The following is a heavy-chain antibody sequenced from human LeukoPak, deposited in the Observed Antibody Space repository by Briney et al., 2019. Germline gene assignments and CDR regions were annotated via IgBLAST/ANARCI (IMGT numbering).Heavy chain of an antibody. J-gene: IGHJ5*02. CDR1: DYSISSGYY. Sequence: SETLSLTCTVSDYSISSGYYWGWIRQPPGKGLEWIGSIYHSGSTHYNPPLKSRVTISVDTSKNQFSLKLSSVTAADTAVYYCVREVVIVVPPGWFDPWGQGTLVTVSS. CDR3: VREVVIVVPPGWFDP. D-gene: IGHD2/OR15-2a*01. V-gene: IGHV4-38-2*02. CDR2: IYHSGST.